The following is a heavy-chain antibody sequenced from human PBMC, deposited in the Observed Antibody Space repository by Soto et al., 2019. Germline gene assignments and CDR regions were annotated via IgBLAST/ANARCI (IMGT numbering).Heavy chain of an antibody. CDR2: ITTSSSYT. CDR1: GFTFSDYY. D-gene: IGHD5-12*01. V-gene: IGHV3-11*06. CDR3: ARVGVATILGYFDY. J-gene: IGHJ4*02. Sequence: PGGSLRLSCVGSGFTFSDYYMSWIRQAPGKGLEWVSYITTSSSYTNSADSVKGRFTISRDNAKNSLYLQMNSLRAEDTAVYYCARVGVATILGYFDYWGQGTLVTVSS.